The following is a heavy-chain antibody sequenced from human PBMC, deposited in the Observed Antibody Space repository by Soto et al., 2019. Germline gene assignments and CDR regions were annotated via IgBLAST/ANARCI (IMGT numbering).Heavy chain of an antibody. J-gene: IGHJ6*02. CDR3: ARRKVRGVIRYYGMDV. Sequence: ASVKVSCKASGYTFTSYYMHWVRQAPGQGLEWMGIINPSGGSTSYAQKFQGRVTMTRDTSTSTVYMELSSLRSEDTAVYYCARRKVRGVIRYYGMDVWGQGTTVTVSS. V-gene: IGHV1-46*01. CDR1: GYTFTSYY. D-gene: IGHD3-10*01. CDR2: INPSGGST.